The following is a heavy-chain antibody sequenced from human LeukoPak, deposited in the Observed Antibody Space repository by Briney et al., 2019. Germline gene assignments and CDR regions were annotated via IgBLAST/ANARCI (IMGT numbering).Heavy chain of an antibody. CDR3: ARSRAYNYGLTDH. CDR1: GFTFSIYS. D-gene: IGHD5-18*01. V-gene: IGHV3-21*01. J-gene: IGHJ4*02. CDR2: ISSSSIYI. Sequence: GGSLRLSCAASGFTFSIYSMNWVRQAPGKGLEWVSSISSSSIYINHADSVKGRFTISRDNAMNTLYLQMNSLRAEDTALYYCARSRAYNYGLTDHWGQGTLVTVSS.